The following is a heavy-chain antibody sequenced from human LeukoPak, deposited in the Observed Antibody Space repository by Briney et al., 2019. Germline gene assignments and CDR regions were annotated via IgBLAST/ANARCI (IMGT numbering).Heavy chain of an antibody. V-gene: IGHV1-18*01. CDR3: ARGVVVAATPDAFDI. CDR1: GYTFTSYG. Sequence: GASVEVSCKASGYTFTSYGISWVRQAPGQGLEWMGWISAYNGNTNYAQKLQGRVTMTTDTSTSTAYMELRSLRSDDTAVYYCARGVVVAATPDAFDIWGQGTMVTVSS. D-gene: IGHD2-15*01. CDR2: ISAYNGNT. J-gene: IGHJ3*02.